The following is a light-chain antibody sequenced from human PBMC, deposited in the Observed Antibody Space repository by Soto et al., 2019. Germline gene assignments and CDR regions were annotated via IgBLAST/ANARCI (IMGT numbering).Light chain of an antibody. CDR2: EGS. V-gene: IGLV2-23*01. J-gene: IGLJ3*02. Sequence: QSVLTQPASVSGSPGQSITISCTGTSSDVGSYNLVSWYQQHPGKAPKLMIYEGSKRPSGVSNRFSGSKSGNTASLPISGLQAEDEADYYCCSYAGSSTPWVFGGGTKVTVL. CDR1: SSDVGSYNL. CDR3: CSYAGSSTPWV.